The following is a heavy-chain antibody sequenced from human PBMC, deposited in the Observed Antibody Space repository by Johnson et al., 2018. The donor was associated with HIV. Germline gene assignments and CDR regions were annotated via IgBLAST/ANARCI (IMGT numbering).Heavy chain of an antibody. CDR2: ISYDGSNK. CDR3: ARGEEMATILI. Sequence: QVQLVESGGGVVQPGRSLRLSCAASGFTFSSYAMHWVRQAPGKGLEWVAVISYDGSNKYYADSVKGRFTISRDNSKNTLYLQMNSLRAEDTAVYYSARGEEMATILIWGQGTMVTVSS. V-gene: IGHV3-30-3*01. J-gene: IGHJ3*02. CDR1: GFTFSSYA. D-gene: IGHD5-24*01.